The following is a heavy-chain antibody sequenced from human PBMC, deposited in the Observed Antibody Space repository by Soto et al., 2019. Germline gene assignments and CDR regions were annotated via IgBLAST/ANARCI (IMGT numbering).Heavy chain of an antibody. D-gene: IGHD3-22*01. CDR3: ARGRAYYDSSGYHYFFDY. CDR2: ISSSSSTI. V-gene: IGHV3-48*02. Sequence: PGGSLRLSCAASGFTFSTYSMNWVRQAPGKGLEWVSYISSSSSTIYYEDSVKGRFTSSRDNTKNSLYLQMNSLRDEDTAVYYCARGRAYYDSSGYHYFFDYWGQGTLVTIST. CDR1: GFTFSTYS. J-gene: IGHJ4*02.